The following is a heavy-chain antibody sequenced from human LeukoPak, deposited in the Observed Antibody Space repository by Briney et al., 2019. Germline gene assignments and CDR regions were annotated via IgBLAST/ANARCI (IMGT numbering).Heavy chain of an antibody. J-gene: IGHJ2*01. D-gene: IGHD3-10*01. CDR1: GYSFTSYW. Sequence: PGESLRISCKGSGYSFTSYWISWVRQMPGKGLEWMGRIDPSDSYTNYSPSFQGHVTISADKSISTAYLQWSSLKASDTAMYYCARRYRFGGLSYWDFDLWGRGTLVTVSS. CDR2: IDPSDSYT. CDR3: ARRYRFGGLSYWDFDL. V-gene: IGHV5-10-1*01.